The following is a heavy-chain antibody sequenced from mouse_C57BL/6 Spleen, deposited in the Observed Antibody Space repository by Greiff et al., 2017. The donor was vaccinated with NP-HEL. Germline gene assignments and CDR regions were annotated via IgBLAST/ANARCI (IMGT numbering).Heavy chain of an antibody. CDR1: GFTFNTYA. CDR2: IRSKSSNYAT. J-gene: IGHJ2*01. V-gene: IGHV10-3*01. D-gene: IGHD2-5*01. CDR3: VRWYCSNVDY. Sequence: EVQGVESGGGLVQPKGSLKLSCVASGFTFNTYAMHWVRQSPGKGLEWVARIRSKSSNYATYYADSVKDRFTISRDDSQSMLYLQMDNLKTEDPALYYCVRWYCSNVDYWGQGTTLTVSA.